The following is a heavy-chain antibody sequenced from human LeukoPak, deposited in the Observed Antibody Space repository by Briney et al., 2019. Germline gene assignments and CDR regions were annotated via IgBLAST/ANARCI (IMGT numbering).Heavy chain of an antibody. CDR2: MNPNNGNT. CDR1: GYTFTSYD. V-gene: IGHV1-8*01. D-gene: IGHD6-13*01. J-gene: IGHJ6*02. Sequence: APVNVSCKASGYTFTSYDINWVRQATGQGLEWMGWMNPNNGNTGYAQKFQGRVTMTRSTSISTAYMELSSLRSEDTAVYYCARLASSSWPLYYYYGMDVWGQGTTVTVSS. CDR3: ARLASSSWPLYYYYGMDV.